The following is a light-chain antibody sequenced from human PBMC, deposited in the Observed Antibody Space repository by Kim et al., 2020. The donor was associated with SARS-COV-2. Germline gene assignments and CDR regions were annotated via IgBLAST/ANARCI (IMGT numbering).Light chain of an antibody. V-gene: IGLV3-19*01. J-gene: IGLJ3*02. CDR2: GKN. CDR1: SLRSYY. Sequence: GLGQTVRIQCQGGSLRSYYATWYPQKPGQAPIVVIYGKNNRPSGIPDRFSGSSSGNTASLTITGTQAGDEADYYCNSRDSNDNVVFGGGTKLTVL. CDR3: NSRDSNDNVV.